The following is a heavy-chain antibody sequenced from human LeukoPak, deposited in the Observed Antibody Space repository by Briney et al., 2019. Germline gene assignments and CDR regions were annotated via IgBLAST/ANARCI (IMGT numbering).Heavy chain of an antibody. V-gene: IGHV3-33*08. D-gene: IGHD1-14*01. J-gene: IGHJ4*02. CDR1: GFTFSSYA. CDR3: ARDPEVAGNTEGTFDY. Sequence: QPGGSLRLSCAASGFTFSSYAMNWARQAPGKGLEWVAVIWYDGSNKYYADSVKGRFTISRDNSKNTLYLQMNSLRAEDTAVYYCARDPEVAGNTEGTFDYWGQGTLVTVSS. CDR2: IWYDGSNK.